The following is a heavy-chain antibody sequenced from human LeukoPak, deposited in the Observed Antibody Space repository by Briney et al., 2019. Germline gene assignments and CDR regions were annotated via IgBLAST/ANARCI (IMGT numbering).Heavy chain of an antibody. CDR1: GYTFTGYY. CDR3: ARDAPGYSSSWRLNYFDY. V-gene: IGHV1-2*02. J-gene: IGHJ4*02. CDR2: INPNSGGT. D-gene: IGHD6-13*01. Sequence: ASVKVSCKASGYTFTGYYMHWVRQAPGQGLEWMGWINPNSGGTNYAQKFQGRVTKTRDTSISTAYMELSRLRSDDTAVYYCARDAPGYSSSWRLNYFDYWGQGTLVTVSS.